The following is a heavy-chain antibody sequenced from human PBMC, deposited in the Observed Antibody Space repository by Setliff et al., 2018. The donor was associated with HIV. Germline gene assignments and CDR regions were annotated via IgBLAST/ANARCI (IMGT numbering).Heavy chain of an antibody. Sequence: SETLSLTCSVPGGSMSTYYWSWIRQPAGKRLEWIGRVYTSGSTIYNPSLRSRVTMSVDTSKSQFSLKLNSVAAADTAVYYCARVFPPIRGAPFGTPPGAFDIWGQGTVVTVSS. CDR2: VYTSGST. V-gene: IGHV4-4*07. CDR3: ARVFPPIRGAPFGTPPGAFDI. D-gene: IGHD2-15*01. J-gene: IGHJ3*02. CDR1: GGSMSTYY.